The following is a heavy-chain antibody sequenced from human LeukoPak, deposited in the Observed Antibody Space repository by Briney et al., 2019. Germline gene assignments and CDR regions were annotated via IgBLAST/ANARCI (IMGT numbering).Heavy chain of an antibody. CDR3: AREVGVTTPFDP. V-gene: IGHV3-74*01. Sequence: PGGSLRLSCAASGFSLSTYWMHWVRQAPGKGLVWVSRINSDGSSTSYADSVKGRFTISRDNAKNTLYLQMNSLRAEDTAVYYCAREVGVTTPFDPWGQGTLVTVSS. CDR1: GFSLSTYW. J-gene: IGHJ5*02. D-gene: IGHD4-17*01. CDR2: INSDGSST.